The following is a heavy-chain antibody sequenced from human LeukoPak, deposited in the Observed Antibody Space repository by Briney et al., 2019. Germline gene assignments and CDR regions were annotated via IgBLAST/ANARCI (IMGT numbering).Heavy chain of an antibody. J-gene: IGHJ4*02. D-gene: IGHD1-26*01. CDR3: ARDWWELPVY. CDR1: GFTFSSYE. CDR2: ISSSGSTI. V-gene: IGHV3-48*03. Sequence: GGSLRLSCAAFGFTFSSYEMNWVRQAPGKGLEWVSYISSSGSTIYYADSVKGRFTISRDNAKNSLYLQMNSLRAEDTAVYYCARDWWELPVYWGQGTLVTVSS.